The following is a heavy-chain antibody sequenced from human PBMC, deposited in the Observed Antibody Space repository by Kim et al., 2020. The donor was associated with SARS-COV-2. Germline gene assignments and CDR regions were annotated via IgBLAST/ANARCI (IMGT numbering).Heavy chain of an antibody. D-gene: IGHD7-27*01. Sequence: ASVKVSCKASGYAFTGFYMHWVRQAPGQGLEWMGWINPNSGDTNYAQKFQGRVTVTRDTSINTAYMELSSLRSDDTAVYYCAISRTNGDAEYFQYWGQGT. CDR2: INPNSGDT. CDR1: GYAFTGFY. J-gene: IGHJ1*01. CDR3: AISRTNGDAEYFQY. V-gene: IGHV1-2*02.